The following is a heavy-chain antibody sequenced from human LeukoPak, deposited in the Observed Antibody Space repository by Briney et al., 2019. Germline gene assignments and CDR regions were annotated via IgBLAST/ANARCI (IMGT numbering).Heavy chain of an antibody. D-gene: IGHD4-17*01. Sequence: GGSLRLSCTASGVTLSNYAMHWVRRPPGRGLEWVAVISFDGTNKYYGDSVEGRFSVSRDNSKNTSYLQMNSLRPDDTGMYYCATDYGDYEPIDYWGQGALVTVSS. CDR2: ISFDGTNK. J-gene: IGHJ4*02. CDR1: GVTLSNYA. V-gene: IGHV3-30*04. CDR3: ATDYGDYEPIDY.